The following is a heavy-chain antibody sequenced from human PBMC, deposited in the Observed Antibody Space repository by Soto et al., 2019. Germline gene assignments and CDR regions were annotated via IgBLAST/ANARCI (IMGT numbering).Heavy chain of an antibody. CDR3: VRRHGLTVDAYY. CDR1: GGSIGSSNW. J-gene: IGHJ4*02. CDR2: IYHSGKS. Sequence: PSETLSLTCAVSGGSIGSSNWWSWVRQPPGKGLEWIGDIYHSGKSFYNPSLKSRVTMSVDTSKNQFSLNLSSVTAADTAVYYCVRRHGLTVDAYYWGQGTLVTVSS. V-gene: IGHV4-4*02. D-gene: IGHD2-21*02.